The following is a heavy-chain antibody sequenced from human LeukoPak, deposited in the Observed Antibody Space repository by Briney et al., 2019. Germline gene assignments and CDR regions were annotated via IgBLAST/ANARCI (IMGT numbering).Heavy chain of an antibody. CDR1: GFIFDEYG. Sequence: GGSLRLSCAASGFIFDEYGMTWVRQAPGKGLEWVSGINWNGANTGYADSVKGRFTISRDNAKNSLHLQMRSLRAEDTALYHCARVQYYTRCYHNAFDIWGQGTMVTVSS. CDR3: ARVQYYTRCYHNAFDI. J-gene: IGHJ3*02. CDR2: INWNGANT. V-gene: IGHV3-20*01. D-gene: IGHD2-8*01.